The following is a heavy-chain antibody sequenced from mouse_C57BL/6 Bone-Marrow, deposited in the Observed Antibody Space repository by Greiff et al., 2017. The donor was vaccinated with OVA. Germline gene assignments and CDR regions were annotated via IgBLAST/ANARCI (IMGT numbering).Heavy chain of an antibody. J-gene: IGHJ1*03. D-gene: IGHD2-4*01. Sequence: EVMLVESGGGLVQPGESLKLSCESNEYEFPSHDMSWVRKTPEKRLELVAAINSDGGSTYYPDTMESRFILSRDNTKKTLYLQMSSLRSEDTALYYCARLDDYDGDWYFDVWGTGTTVTVSS. CDR2: INSDGGST. CDR1: EYEFPSHD. V-gene: IGHV5-2*01. CDR3: ARLDDYDGDWYFDV.